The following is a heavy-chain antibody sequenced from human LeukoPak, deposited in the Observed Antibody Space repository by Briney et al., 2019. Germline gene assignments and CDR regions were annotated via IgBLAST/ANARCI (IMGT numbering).Heavy chain of an antibody. D-gene: IGHD6-6*01. CDR3: ARHKLRNWFDP. V-gene: IGHV5-51*01. J-gene: IGHJ5*02. Sequence: GESLKISCQGFGYSFTNYWIGWVRQMPGKGLEWMGIIYPGDSDTRYGPSFQGQVTISADKSISTAYLQWSSLKASDTAMYYCARHKLRNWFDPWGQGTLVTVSS. CDR2: IYPGDSDT. CDR1: GYSFTNYW.